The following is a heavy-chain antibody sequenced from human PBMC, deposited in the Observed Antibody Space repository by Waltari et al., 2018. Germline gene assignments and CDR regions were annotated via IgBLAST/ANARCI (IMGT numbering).Heavy chain of an antibody. J-gene: IGHJ4*02. CDR3: ARAPPYYYGSGSYHDY. CDR2: INHNGST. CDR1: GGSFSGYY. V-gene: IGHV4-34*01. D-gene: IGHD3-10*01. Sequence: QVQLQQWGAGLLKPSETLSLTCAVYGGSFSGYYWSWIRQPQGKGLEWIGEINHNGSTNYNPSLKSRVTISVDSSKNQFSLKLSSVTAADTAVYYCARAPPYYYGSGSYHDYWGQGTLVTVSS.